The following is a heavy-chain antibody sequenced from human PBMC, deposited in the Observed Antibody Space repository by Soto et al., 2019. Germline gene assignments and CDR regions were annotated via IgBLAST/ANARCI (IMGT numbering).Heavy chain of an antibody. CDR1: GFTFDDYA. V-gene: IGHV3-9*01. D-gene: IGHD6-13*01. CDR3: VKDESINWYSGHFRH. Sequence: GGSLRLSCAASGFTFDDYAMHWVRQVPGKGLEWVSGINWNSGSIGYGDSVKGRFAISRDDAKNSLHLQMNSLSAEDTAFYYCVKDESINWYSGHFRHWGQGTLVTVSS. J-gene: IGHJ1*01. CDR2: INWNSGSI.